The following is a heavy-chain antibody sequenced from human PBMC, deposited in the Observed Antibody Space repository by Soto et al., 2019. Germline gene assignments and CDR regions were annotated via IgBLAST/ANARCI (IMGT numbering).Heavy chain of an antibody. CDR1: GGSISSYY. V-gene: IGHV4-59*01. J-gene: IGHJ6*03. CDR3: ARANPGGYCSSTSCKDYYYYYMDV. D-gene: IGHD2-2*01. Sequence: SETLSLTCTVSGGSISSYYWSWIRQPPGKGLEWIGYIYYSGSTNYNPSLKSRVTISVDTSKNQFSLKLSSVTAADTDVYYCARANPGGYCSSTSCKDYYYYYMDVWGKGTTVTVSS. CDR2: IYYSGST.